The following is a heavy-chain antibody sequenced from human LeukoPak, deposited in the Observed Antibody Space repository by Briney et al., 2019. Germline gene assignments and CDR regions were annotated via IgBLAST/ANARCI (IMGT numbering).Heavy chain of an antibody. D-gene: IGHD2-2*01. J-gene: IGHJ4*02. Sequence: MTSETLSLTCTVSGGSISSYYWSWIRQPPGKGLEWIGEINHSGSTNYNPSLKSRVTISVDTSKNQLSLKLSSVTAADTAVYYCARKSRRTSLDYWGQGTLVTVSS. V-gene: IGHV4-34*01. CDR2: INHSGST. CDR3: ARKSRRTSLDY. CDR1: GGSISSYY.